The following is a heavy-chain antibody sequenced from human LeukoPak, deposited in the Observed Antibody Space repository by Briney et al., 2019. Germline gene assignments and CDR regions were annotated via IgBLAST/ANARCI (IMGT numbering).Heavy chain of an antibody. V-gene: IGHV1-2*02. CDR1: GYTFTGYF. CDR3: ARSTTPNENEYFEH. Sequence: ASVKVSCKASGYTFTGYFIHWVRQALGQGLEWMGWINPKSGGTNYIQRFQGRVTMTRDTSISTAYMEVSRLRSDDTAVYYCARSTTPNENEYFEHWGQATLVTVSS. CDR2: INPKSGGT. J-gene: IGHJ1*01. D-gene: IGHD2/OR15-2a*01.